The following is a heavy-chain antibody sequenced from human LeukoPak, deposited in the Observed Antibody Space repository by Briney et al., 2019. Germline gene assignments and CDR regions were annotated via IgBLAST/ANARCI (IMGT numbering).Heavy chain of an antibody. J-gene: IGHJ4*02. V-gene: IGHV3-23*01. Sequence: PGGSLRLSCAASGFTFSSYAMSWVRQAPGKGLEWVSAISGSGGSTYYADSVKGRFTISRDNSKSTLYLQMNSLRAEDTAVYYCAKDWVLSMVRGVIPPRWGQGTLVSV. CDR1: GFTFSSYA. D-gene: IGHD3-10*01. CDR2: ISGSGGST. CDR3: AKDWVLSMVRGVIPPR.